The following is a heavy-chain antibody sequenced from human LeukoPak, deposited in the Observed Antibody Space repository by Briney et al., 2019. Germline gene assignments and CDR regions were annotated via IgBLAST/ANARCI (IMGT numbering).Heavy chain of an antibody. Sequence: SETLSLTCTVSGGSISSSSYYWGRIRQPPGKGLEWIGSIYYSGSTYYNPSLKSRVTISVDTSKNQFSLKLSSVTAADTAVYYCARGLWLVGKGSFDYWGQGTLVTVSS. V-gene: IGHV4-39*07. D-gene: IGHD6-19*01. J-gene: IGHJ4*02. CDR2: IYYSGST. CDR1: GGSISSSSYY. CDR3: ARGLWLVGKGSFDY.